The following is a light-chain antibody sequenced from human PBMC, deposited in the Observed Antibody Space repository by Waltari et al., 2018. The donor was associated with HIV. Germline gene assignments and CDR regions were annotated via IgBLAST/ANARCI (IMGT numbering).Light chain of an antibody. J-gene: IGLJ2*01. CDR3: CSYAGSYTYVV. V-gene: IGLV2-11*01. CDR1: SRHVGGHKY. Sequence: QSALTQPRSVSRSPGQSVTLSWSGTSRHVGGHKYVAWYQPHPGQAHKHLVYDVNKRPSGVSDRFSGSKSGNTASLTISGLQVEDEADYYCCSYAGSYTYVVLGGGTKLTVL. CDR2: DVN.